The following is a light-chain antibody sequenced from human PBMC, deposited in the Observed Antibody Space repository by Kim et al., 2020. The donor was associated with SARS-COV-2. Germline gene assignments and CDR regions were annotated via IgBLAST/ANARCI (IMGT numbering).Light chain of an antibody. CDR2: RDS. CDR3: QVWDSSTV. J-gene: IGLJ3*02. CDR1: NIGSKN. Sequence: SYELTQPLSVSVVLGQTARITCGGNNIGSKNVHWYQQKPGQAPVLVIYRDSNRPSGIPERFSGSNSGNTATLTISRAQAGDEADYYCQVWDSSTVFGGGTQLTVL. V-gene: IGLV3-9*01.